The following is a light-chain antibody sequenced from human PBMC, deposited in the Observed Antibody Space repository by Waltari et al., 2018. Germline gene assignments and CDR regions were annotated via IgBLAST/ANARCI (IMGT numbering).Light chain of an antibody. CDR2: DVS. Sequence: QSALTQPASVSGSPGQSITISCTGTSSDVGGYNYVSWYQQHPGKAPNLMIYDVSKRPSGVSYRFSGSKSGNTASLTISGLQAEDEADYYCSSYTSSSTVVFGGGTKLTVL. CDR3: SSYTSSSTVV. J-gene: IGLJ2*01. CDR1: SSDVGGYNY. V-gene: IGLV2-14*01.